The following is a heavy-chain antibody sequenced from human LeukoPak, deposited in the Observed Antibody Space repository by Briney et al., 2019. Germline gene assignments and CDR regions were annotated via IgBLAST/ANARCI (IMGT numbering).Heavy chain of an antibody. CDR1: GYTFTGYY. CDR2: INPNSGGT. Sequence: ASAKVSCKASGYTFTGYYMHWVRQAPGQGLEWMGWINPNSGGTNYAQKFQGWVTMTRDTSISTAYMELSRLRSDDTAVYYCARGGYCSSTSCPTLGYWGQGTLVTVSS. V-gene: IGHV1-2*04. D-gene: IGHD2-2*01. J-gene: IGHJ4*02. CDR3: ARGGYCSSTSCPTLGY.